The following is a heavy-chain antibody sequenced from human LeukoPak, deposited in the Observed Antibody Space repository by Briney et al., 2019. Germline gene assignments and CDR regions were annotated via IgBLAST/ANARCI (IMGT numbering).Heavy chain of an antibody. Sequence: GGSLRLSCAASGFTFSSYAMSWVRQAPGKGLEWLSAISGSVGSTYYADSVKGRFTISRDNSKNTLYLQMNSLRAEDTAVYYCAKDYGITGTTSPFDYWGQGTLVTVSS. CDR2: ISGSVGST. J-gene: IGHJ4*02. D-gene: IGHD1-7*01. V-gene: IGHV3-23*01. CDR1: GFTFSSYA. CDR3: AKDYGITGTTSPFDY.